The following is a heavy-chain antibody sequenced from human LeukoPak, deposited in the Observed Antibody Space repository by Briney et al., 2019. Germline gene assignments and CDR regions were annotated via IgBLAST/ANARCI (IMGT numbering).Heavy chain of an antibody. V-gene: IGHV3-15*01. Sequence: GGSLRLSCAASGFSFTNAWMSWVRQAPGKGLEWVGRIKSKTDGGTTDYAAPVKGRFTISRDDSKNTLYLQMNSLKTEDTAVYYCTTDPRGLAITGTTNYFDYWGQGTLVTVSS. CDR2: IKSKTDGGTT. CDR3: TTDPRGLAITGTTNYFDY. D-gene: IGHD1-7*01. CDR1: GFSFTNAW. J-gene: IGHJ4*02.